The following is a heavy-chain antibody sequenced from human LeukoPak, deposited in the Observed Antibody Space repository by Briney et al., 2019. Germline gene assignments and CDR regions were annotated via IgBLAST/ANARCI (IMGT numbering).Heavy chain of an antibody. J-gene: IGHJ4*02. CDR1: GGSISSYY. D-gene: IGHD2-2*02. Sequence: SETLSLTCTVSGGSISSYYWSWIRQPPGKGLEWIGYIYDSGSTNYNPSLKSQVTISVDTSKNQFSLKLSSVTTADTAVYYCARGNTALGYWGQGTLVTVSS. CDR2: IYDSGST. CDR3: ARGNTALGY. V-gene: IGHV4-59*01.